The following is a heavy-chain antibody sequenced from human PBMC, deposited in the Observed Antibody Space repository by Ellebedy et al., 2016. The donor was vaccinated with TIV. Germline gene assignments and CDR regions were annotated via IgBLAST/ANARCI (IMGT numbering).Heavy chain of an antibody. CDR2: ISYDGSNK. CDR1: GFTFSSYA. CDR3: AKDAGMIAAAGTEVGY. J-gene: IGHJ4*02. V-gene: IGHV3-30-3*01. Sequence: GESLKISXAASGFTFSSYAMHWVRQAPGKGLEWVAVISYDGSNKYYADSVKGRFTISRDNSKNTLYLQMNSLRAEDTAVYYCAKDAGMIAAAGTEVGYWGQGTLVTVSS. D-gene: IGHD6-13*01.